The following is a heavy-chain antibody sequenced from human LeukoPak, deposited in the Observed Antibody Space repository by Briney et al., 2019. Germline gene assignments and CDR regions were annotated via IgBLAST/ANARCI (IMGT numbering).Heavy chain of an antibody. D-gene: IGHD6-19*01. CDR1: GGSISSYY. J-gene: IGHJ4*02. Sequence: SETLSLTCTVSGGSISSYYWSWIRQPPGKGLEWIGYICTSGSTNYNPSLKSRVTISVDTSKNQFSLKLSSVTAADTAVYYCVRGWALDYWGQGTLVTVSS. CDR2: ICTSGST. CDR3: VRGWALDY. V-gene: IGHV4-4*09.